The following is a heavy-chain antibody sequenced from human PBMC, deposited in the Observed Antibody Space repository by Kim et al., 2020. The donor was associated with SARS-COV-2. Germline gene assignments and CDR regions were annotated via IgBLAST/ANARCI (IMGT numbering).Heavy chain of an antibody. CDR3: ARVGGYCSGGSCHGGYYYYYMDV. CDR1: GGSFSGYY. D-gene: IGHD2-15*01. CDR2: INHSGST. Sequence: SETLSLTCAVYGGSFSGYYWSWIRQPPGKGLEWIGEINHSGSTNYNPSLKSRVTISVDTSKNQFSLKLSSVTAADTAVYYCARVGGYCSGGSCHGGYYYYYMDVWGKGTTVTVSS. J-gene: IGHJ6*03. V-gene: IGHV4-34*01.